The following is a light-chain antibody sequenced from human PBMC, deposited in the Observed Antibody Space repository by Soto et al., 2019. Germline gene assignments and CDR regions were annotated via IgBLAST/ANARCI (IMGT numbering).Light chain of an antibody. V-gene: IGLV1-40*01. J-gene: IGLJ2*01. Sequence: QSVLTQPPSVSGAPGQRVTISCTGSSSNIGAGYDVHWYQLLPGTAPKLLIYGNNNRPSGVPDRFSGSKSGTSASLAITGLQAEDEADYYCQSYDSSLSGYVFGGGTKVTVL. CDR1: SSNIGAGYD. CDR2: GNN. CDR3: QSYDSSLSGYV.